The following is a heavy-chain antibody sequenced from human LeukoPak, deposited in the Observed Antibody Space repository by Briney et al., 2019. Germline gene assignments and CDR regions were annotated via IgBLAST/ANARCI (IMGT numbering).Heavy chain of an antibody. V-gene: IGHV4-59*08. D-gene: IGHD3-9*01. CDR3: ARHGGVLRYFDWLLYYDY. CDR1: GGSLSSYY. CDR2: IYYSGST. Sequence: SETLSLTCTVSGGSLSSYYWSWIRQPPGKGLEWIGYIYYSGSTNYNPSLKSRVTISVDTSKNQFSLKLSSVTAADTAVYYCARHGGVLRYFDWLLYYDYWGQGTLVTVSS. J-gene: IGHJ4*02.